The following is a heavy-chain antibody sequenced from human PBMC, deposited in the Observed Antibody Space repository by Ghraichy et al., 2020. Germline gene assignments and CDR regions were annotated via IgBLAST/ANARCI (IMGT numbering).Heavy chain of an antibody. J-gene: IGHJ5*02. CDR2: FDPEDGET. CDR3: ATVGPYGGSYYRWFDP. Sequence: ASVKVSCKVSGYTLTELSMHWVRQAPGKGLEWMGGFDPEDGETIYAQKFQGRVTMTEDTSTDTAYMELSSLRSEDTAVYYCATVGPYGGSYYRWFDPWGQGTLVTVSS. V-gene: IGHV1-24*01. CDR1: GYTLTELS. D-gene: IGHD1-26*01.